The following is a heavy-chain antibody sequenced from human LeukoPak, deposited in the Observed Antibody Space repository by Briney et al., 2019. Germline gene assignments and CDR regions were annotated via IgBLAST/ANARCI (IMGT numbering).Heavy chain of an antibody. Sequence: GGSLRLSCAASGFTFSNYWMLWVRQAPGKGLVWVSRLNIDGGTTIYADSVKGRLTISRDNAKNTLYLQMNSLRAEDTAVYYCARDRGGDAFDIWGQGTMATVYS. J-gene: IGHJ3*02. CDR1: GFTFSNYW. CDR3: ARDRGGDAFDI. V-gene: IGHV3-74*01. CDR2: LNIDGGTT.